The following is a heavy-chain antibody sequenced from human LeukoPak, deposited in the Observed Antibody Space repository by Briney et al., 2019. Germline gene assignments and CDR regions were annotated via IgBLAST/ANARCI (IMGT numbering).Heavy chain of an antibody. V-gene: IGHV4-38-2*01. CDR2: IYHSGST. CDR1: GYSISSGYY. D-gene: IGHD1-26*01. Sequence: PSETLSLTCAVSGYSISSGYYWGWIRQPPGKGLEWTGSIYHSGSTYYNPSLKSRVTISVDTSKNQFSLKLSSVTAADTAVYYCARRVGATEFDYWGQGTLVTVSS. J-gene: IGHJ4*02. CDR3: ARRVGATEFDY.